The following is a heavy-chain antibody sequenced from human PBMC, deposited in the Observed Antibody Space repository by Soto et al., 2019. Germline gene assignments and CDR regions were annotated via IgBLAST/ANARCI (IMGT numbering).Heavy chain of an antibody. V-gene: IGHV3-33*08. CDR2: IRFDGSDE. J-gene: IGHJ4*02. CDR1: ASIFKGHG. CDR3: ARDGVGATTFFGFLDY. Sequence: QVQLVESGGGVVQPGGSLRLSCAASASIFKGHGMHWVRQAPGKGLEWVAIIRFDGSDEHYGDSVEGRFTISRDNSKNMLYLQMNSMRVEDTAVYYCARDGVGATTFFGFLDYCGQGTLVNVSS. D-gene: IGHD1-26*01.